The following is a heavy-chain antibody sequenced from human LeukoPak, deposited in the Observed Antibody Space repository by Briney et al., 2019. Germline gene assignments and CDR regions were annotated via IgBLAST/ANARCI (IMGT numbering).Heavy chain of an antibody. J-gene: IGHJ4*02. V-gene: IGHV4-59*08. CDR1: GGSINTYC. CDR2: IYYSGST. Sequence: PSETLSLTGTVSGGSINTYCWSWIRQPPGKGLEWIGYIYYSGSTNYNPSLRSRVTISVDTSKNQFSLKLSSVTAADTAVYYCARRGPSAYEFDYWGQGTLVTVSS. D-gene: IGHD5-12*01. CDR3: ARRGPSAYEFDY.